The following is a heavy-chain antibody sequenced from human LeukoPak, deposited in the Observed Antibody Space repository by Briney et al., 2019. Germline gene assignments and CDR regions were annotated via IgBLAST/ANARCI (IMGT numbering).Heavy chain of an antibody. V-gene: IGHV4-59*08. Sequence: SETLSLTCTVSGGSISSYYWSWIRQPPGKGLEWIGYIYYSGSTNYNPSLKSRVTISVDTSKNQFSLKLSSVTGADTAVYYCAGSPMVRGFSGYFDYWGQGTLVTVSS. D-gene: IGHD3-10*01. CDR2: IYYSGST. CDR3: AGSPMVRGFSGYFDY. J-gene: IGHJ4*02. CDR1: GGSISSYY.